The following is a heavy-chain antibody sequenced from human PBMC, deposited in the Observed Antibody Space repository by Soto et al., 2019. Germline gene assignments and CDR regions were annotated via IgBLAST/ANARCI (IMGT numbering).Heavy chain of an antibody. D-gene: IGHD6-19*01. Sequence: GGSLRLSCVASGVTCSSYAMSLVRQAPGKGLEWVSTISGSDGSTYYADSVKGRFTISRDISKNTLYLQMNSLRAEDTAVYYCAKEGSSGYYYFDYWGQGTLVTVSS. CDR1: GVTCSSYA. J-gene: IGHJ4*02. V-gene: IGHV3-23*01. CDR3: AKEGSSGYYYFDY. CDR2: ISGSDGST.